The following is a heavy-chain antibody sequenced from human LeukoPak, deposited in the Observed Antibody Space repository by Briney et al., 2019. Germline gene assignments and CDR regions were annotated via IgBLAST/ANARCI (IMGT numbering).Heavy chain of an antibody. J-gene: IGHJ4*02. CDR2: IYSGGST. Sequence: GGSLRLSCAASGFTVSSNYMSWVRQAPGKGLEWVSVIYSGGSTYYADSVKGRFTISRDNSKNTLYLRMNSLRAEDTAVYYCARELYYGSGFDYWGQGTLVTVSS. D-gene: IGHD3-10*01. CDR3: ARELYYGSGFDY. V-gene: IGHV3-66*01. CDR1: GFTVSSNY.